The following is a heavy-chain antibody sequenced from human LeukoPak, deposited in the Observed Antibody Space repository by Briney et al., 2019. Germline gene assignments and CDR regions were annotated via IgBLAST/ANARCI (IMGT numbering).Heavy chain of an antibody. D-gene: IGHD3-10*01. CDR3: AKEDKYHYYGSGSYYNGYFDY. J-gene: IGHJ4*02. Sequence: QPGGSLRLSCAASGFTFSSYGMHWVRQAPGKGLEWVAFIRYDGSNKYYADSVKDRFTISRDKSKNTLYLQMNSLRAEDTAVYCCAKEDKYHYYGSGSYYNGYFDYWGQGTLVTVS. V-gene: IGHV3-30*02. CDR2: IRYDGSNK. CDR1: GFTFSSYG.